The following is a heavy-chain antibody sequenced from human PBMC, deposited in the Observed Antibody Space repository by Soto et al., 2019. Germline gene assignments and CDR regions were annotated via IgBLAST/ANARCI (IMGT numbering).Heavy chain of an antibody. CDR1: GFTFSNYA. CDR2: IGGSGSAT. CDR3: AKRGRYDGDFSAFDI. Sequence: PGGSLRLSCAASGFTFSNYAMSWVRQAPGKGLEWVSGIGGSGSATFYGDSVKGQFTISRDNSKNTMYLQMNSLRAEDTAVYYCAKRGRYDGDFSAFDIWGQGTMVTVSS. J-gene: IGHJ3*02. V-gene: IGHV3-23*01. D-gene: IGHD3-16*01.